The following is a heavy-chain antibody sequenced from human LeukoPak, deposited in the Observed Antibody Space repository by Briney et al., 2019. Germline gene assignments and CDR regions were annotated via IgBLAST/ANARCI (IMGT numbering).Heavy chain of an antibody. Sequence: ASVTVTLKSSGYTFTGYYMHWVRQAAAQGLDGMGLINSNSGSTNYAQKFQGRVTMTKGTSISTAYMELSRLRSDNTAVYYCARDNRFEADMGTEREIWFDPWGQGTLVTVSS. J-gene: IGHJ5*02. V-gene: IGHV1-2*06. CDR3: ARDNRFEADMGTEREIWFDP. D-gene: IGHD5-18*01. CDR2: INSNSGST. CDR1: GYTFTGYY.